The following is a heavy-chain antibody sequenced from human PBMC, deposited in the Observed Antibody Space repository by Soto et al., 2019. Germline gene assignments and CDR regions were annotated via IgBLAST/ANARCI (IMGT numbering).Heavy chain of an antibody. CDR3: AKEVGAWYFDY. CDR1: GFTFSTYG. D-gene: IGHD4-17*01. Sequence: QVQLVDSGGGVVQPGRSLRVSCAASGFTFSTYGMHWVRQAPGKGLEWVALISHDGSATYYRDSVKGRFTISRDNSKNALCLQMNSLRAEDTAVYYCAKEVGAWYFDYWGQGTLVTVSS. V-gene: IGHV3-30*18. CDR2: ISHDGSAT. J-gene: IGHJ4*02.